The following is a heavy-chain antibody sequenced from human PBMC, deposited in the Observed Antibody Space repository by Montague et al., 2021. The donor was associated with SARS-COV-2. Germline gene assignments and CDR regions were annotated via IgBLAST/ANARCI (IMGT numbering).Heavy chain of an antibody. CDR1: GFSLSATGMS. J-gene: IGHJ4*02. CDR3: ARSAYYSNYFDY. Sequence: PALVKPTQTLTLTCTFSGFSLSATGMSVSWIRQPPGKALEWLALXXWGGSEYHSTSVKTRLTISRDTSKNQAVLTMTNMDPVDTATYFCARSAYYSNYFDYWGQGTLITVSS. CDR2: XXWGGSE. D-gene: IGHD3-22*01. V-gene: IGHV2-70*01.